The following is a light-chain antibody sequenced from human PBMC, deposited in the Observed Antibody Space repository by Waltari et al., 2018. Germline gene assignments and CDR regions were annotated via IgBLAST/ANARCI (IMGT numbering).Light chain of an antibody. Sequence: SSELTQDPAVSVALGQTVRITCHGYFLRTFSENWCRQKPGQAPELVIYGKNNRPSGIPDRFSASSSGTTTSLTITGAQAEDEADYYCSSRDISGDVVFGGGTELTVL. CDR3: SSRDISGDVV. CDR2: GKN. CDR1: FLRTFS. V-gene: IGLV3-19*01. J-gene: IGLJ2*01.